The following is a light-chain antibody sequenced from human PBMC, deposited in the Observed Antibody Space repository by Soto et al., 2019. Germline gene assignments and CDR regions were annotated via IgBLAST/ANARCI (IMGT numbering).Light chain of an antibody. V-gene: IGKV3-20*01. Sequence: EIQLIQSPATLSSSPGERATLSCRASQTMRRAYVAWYQQQPGQAPRLLIYAPSYRATGISDKFSGSGSGTDFSLTISRLEPEDSAVYYCHQYNSPPQTFGQGTKVEIK. CDR3: HQYNSPPQT. CDR1: QTMRRAY. J-gene: IGKJ2*01. CDR2: APS.